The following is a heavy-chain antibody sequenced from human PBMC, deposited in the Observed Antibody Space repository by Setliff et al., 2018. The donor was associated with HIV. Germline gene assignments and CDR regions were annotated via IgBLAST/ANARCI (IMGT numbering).Heavy chain of an antibody. CDR1: GFTFSSYW. CDR3: AAETLPGQSAFDI. V-gene: IGHV3-7*01. Sequence: ASVRLSCAASGFTFSSYWMSWVRQAPGKGLEWVANIKQDGSEKYYVDSVKGRFTISRDNAKNSLYLQMNSLRAEDTAVYYCAAETLPGQSAFDIWGQGTMVTVSS. CDR2: IKQDGSEK. D-gene: IGHD3-16*01. J-gene: IGHJ3*02.